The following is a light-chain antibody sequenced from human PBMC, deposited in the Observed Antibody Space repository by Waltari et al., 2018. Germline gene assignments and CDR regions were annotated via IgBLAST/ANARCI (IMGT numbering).Light chain of an antibody. CDR1: QTITGSW. CDR3: QQYDGSVVT. J-gene: IGKJ4*01. Sequence: EIVLTQSPGTLSVSPGERVTVSCRASQTITGSWLTWYHQKPGQAHRLLIYGASNRAPGSPDRFSCSGSGTDFTLTISRLEPEDSAVYYCQQYDGSVVTFGGGTKVEIK. CDR2: GAS. V-gene: IGKV3-20*01.